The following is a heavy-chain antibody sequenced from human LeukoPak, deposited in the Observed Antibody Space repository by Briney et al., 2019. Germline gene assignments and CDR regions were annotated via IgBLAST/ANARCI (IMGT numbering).Heavy chain of an antibody. CDR1: GASIRSYY. J-gene: IGHJ4*02. Sequence: SETLSLTCTVSGASIRSYYWSWIRQPPGKGLEWIAYMYYSESPNYNPSLKSRVTMSGDTSRNQFSLKLNSVTAADTAVYYCARQPTVKRGAVASNFDYWGQGTLVTVSS. V-gene: IGHV4-59*08. CDR3: ARQPTVKRGAVASNFDY. CDR2: MYYSESP. D-gene: IGHD6-19*01.